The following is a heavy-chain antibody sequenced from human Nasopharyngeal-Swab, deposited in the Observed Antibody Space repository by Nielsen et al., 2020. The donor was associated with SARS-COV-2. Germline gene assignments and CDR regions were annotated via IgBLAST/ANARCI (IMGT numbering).Heavy chain of an antibody. V-gene: IGHV1-46*01. CDR1: GYTFTSYY. D-gene: IGHD2-15*01. CDR2: INPSGGST. CDR3: ARDSGYCSGGSCYPGDY. Sequence: ASVKVSCKASGYTFTSYYMRWVRQAPGQGLEWMGIINPSGGSTTYAQKFQGRVTMTRDTSTSTVYMELSSLRSEDTAVHYCARDSGYCSGGSCYPGDYWGQGTLVTVFS. J-gene: IGHJ4*02.